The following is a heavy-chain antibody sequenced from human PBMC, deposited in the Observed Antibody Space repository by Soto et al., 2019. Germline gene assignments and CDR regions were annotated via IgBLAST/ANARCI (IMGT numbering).Heavy chain of an antibody. CDR2: AHSDGTTT. D-gene: IGHD3-10*01. V-gene: IGHV3-74*01. CDR3: ARGDRGGFDL. J-gene: IGHJ3*01. CDR1: GFTFDYYW. Sequence: EVQLVESGGGLVQPGESLRLSCAASGFTFDYYWMHWVRQAPGKGLVWVSRAHSDGTTTTYADSVKGRFTISRDNARNTVSLQMSSLRAEDTAIYYCARGDRGGFDLWGHGTVVTVSS.